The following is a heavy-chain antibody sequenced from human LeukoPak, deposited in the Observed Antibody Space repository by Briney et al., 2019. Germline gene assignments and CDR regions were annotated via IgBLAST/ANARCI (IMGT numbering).Heavy chain of an antibody. V-gene: IGHV4-59*01. D-gene: IGHD4-17*01. J-gene: IGHJ3*02. CDR2: ISYIGST. CDR3: ARDLVTVTKGFDI. Sequence: SGTLSLTCPVSADSFSNYYWTWIRQAPGKGLEWIGSISYIGSTNYNPSLKTRVTISIDTSQNQFSLKLSSVTAADSAVYYCARDLVTVTKGFDIWDQGTMVSVSS. CDR1: ADSFSNYY.